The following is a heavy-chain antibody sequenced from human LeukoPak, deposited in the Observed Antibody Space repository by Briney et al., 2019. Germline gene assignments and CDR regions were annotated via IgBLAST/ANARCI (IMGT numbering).Heavy chain of an antibody. Sequence: GGSLRLSCTTSGFIFSNYGMHWVRQAPGKGLEWVAFIQHDGSNKYYADPVKGRCTISRDNSKKTVYLQMNSLRTEDTAVYYCAKDRWLQGYFDYWGQGTLVTVSS. J-gene: IGHJ4*02. V-gene: IGHV3-30*02. D-gene: IGHD5-24*01. CDR3: AKDRWLQGYFDY. CDR2: IQHDGSNK. CDR1: GFIFSNYG.